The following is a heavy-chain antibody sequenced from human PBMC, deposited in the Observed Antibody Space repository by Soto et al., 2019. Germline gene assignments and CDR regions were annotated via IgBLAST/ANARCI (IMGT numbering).Heavy chain of an antibody. CDR3: ARSRDGYSFYFYYGMDG. V-gene: IGHV3-30*03. CDR1: GFIFTSYG. D-gene: IGHD4-4*01. CDR2: ILHDGSAE. J-gene: IGHJ6*02. Sequence: GGSLRLSCAASGFIFTSYGMHWVRQAPGKGLEWMALILHDGSAEYYADSVKGRFTISRDISKNTLYLQMNSLTAEDTAVYYCARSRDGYSFYFYYGMDGWGQGTTVTVS.